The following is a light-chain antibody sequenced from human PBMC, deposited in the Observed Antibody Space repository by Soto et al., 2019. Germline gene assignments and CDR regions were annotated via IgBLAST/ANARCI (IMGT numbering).Light chain of an antibody. CDR3: QQYYNWPPIT. CDR1: QSVSTT. CDR2: HTV. V-gene: IGKV3-15*01. J-gene: IGKJ5*01. Sequence: IGMTQTPAPLAVSPGERTTLSCKVGQSVSTTFAGYQQQTGQASRLLLYHTVTRATGSPARCCGSGSGKEFTTTISSLQYADFAVFYCQQYYNWPPITFGQGTLLEVK.